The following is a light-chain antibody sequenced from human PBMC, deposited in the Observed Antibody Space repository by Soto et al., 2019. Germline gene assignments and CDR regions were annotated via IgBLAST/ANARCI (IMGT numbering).Light chain of an antibody. Sequence: EIVLTQSPGTLSLFAGERATLSCRATQSVRSNYLAWYQQKPGQAPRLLIYIASRRATGIPDRFSGSGSGTDFTLTISRLEPEDFAVYYCQQYGTSPWTFGQGTKVEIK. J-gene: IGKJ1*01. V-gene: IGKV3-20*01. CDR1: QSVRSNY. CDR2: IAS. CDR3: QQYGTSPWT.